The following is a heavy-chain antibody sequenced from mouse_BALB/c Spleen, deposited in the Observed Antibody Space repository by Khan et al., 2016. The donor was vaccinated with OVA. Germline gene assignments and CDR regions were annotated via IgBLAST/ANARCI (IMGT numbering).Heavy chain of an antibody. V-gene: IGHV1-9*01. CDR2: IFLGSVSI. Sequence: VQLQESGGDLMKPGASVKISCKATGYTFSSYWIEWVKQRPGHGLEWIGQIFLGSVSITYNEKFKGKATFTADTSSHTAYMHLSSLTSEDSAVYYCARGGYGGFAFWGQGTLVTVSA. CDR1: GYTFSSYW. D-gene: IGHD2-2*01. CDR3: ARGGYGGFAF. J-gene: IGHJ3*01.